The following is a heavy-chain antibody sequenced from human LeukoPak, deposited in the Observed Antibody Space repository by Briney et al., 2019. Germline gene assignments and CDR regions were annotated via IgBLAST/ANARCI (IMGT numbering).Heavy chain of an antibody. CDR1: GGTFSSYA. CDR2: IIPIFGTA. D-gene: IGHD3-10*01. V-gene: IGHV1-69*06. J-gene: IGHJ4*02. CDR3: ARGRFGEPGYFDY. Sequence: SVKVSCKASGGTFSSYAISWVRQAPGQGLEWMGGIIPIFGTANYAQKFQGRVTITADKSTSTAYMELSSLRSEDTAVYYCARGRFGEPGYFDYWGQGTLVTVSP.